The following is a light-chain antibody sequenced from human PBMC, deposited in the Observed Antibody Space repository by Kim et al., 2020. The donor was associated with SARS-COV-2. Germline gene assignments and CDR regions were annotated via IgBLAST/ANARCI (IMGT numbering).Light chain of an antibody. Sequence: SYELTQPPSVSVAPGKTARITCGGNNIGSKSVHWYQQKPGQAPVLVIYYDSDRPSGIPERFSGSNSGNTATLTISRVEAGDEADYYCQAWDNSSDVFVFG. V-gene: IGLV3-21*04. J-gene: IGLJ1*01. CDR3: QAWDNSSDVFV. CDR2: YDS. CDR1: NIGSKS.